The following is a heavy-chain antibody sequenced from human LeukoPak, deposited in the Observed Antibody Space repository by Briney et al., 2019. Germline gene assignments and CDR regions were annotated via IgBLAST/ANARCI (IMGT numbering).Heavy chain of an antibody. CDR1: GGSISSYY. CDR3: ARSLVVGATTYYFDY. J-gene: IGHJ4*02. V-gene: IGHV4-59*01. CDR2: IYYSGTT. D-gene: IGHD1-26*01. Sequence: PSETLSLTCTVSGGSISSYYWSWIRQPPGKGLEWIGYIYYSGTTNYNPSLKSRVTISVDTSKNQFSLKLSSVTAADTAVYYCARSLVVGATTYYFDYWGQGTLVTVSS.